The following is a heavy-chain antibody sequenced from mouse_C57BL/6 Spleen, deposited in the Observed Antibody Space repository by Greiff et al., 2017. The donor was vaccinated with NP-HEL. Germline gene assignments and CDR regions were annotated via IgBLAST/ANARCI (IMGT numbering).Heavy chain of an antibody. Sequence: VKLQQSGAELVRPGTSVKVSCKASGYAFTNYLIEWVKQRPGQGLEWIGVINPGSGGTNYNEKFKGKATLTADKSSSTAYMQLSSLTSEDSAVYFCASNYYGSSSPMDYWGQGTSVTVSS. V-gene: IGHV1-54*01. CDR2: INPGSGGT. CDR1: GYAFTNYL. D-gene: IGHD1-1*01. J-gene: IGHJ4*01. CDR3: ASNYYGSSSPMDY.